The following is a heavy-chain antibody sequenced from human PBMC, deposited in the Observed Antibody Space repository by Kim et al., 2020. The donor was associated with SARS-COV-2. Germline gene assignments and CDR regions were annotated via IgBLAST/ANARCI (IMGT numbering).Heavy chain of an antibody. CDR1: GGSISSSSYY. J-gene: IGHJ5*02. CDR2: IFYSGRT. CDR3: ASADMVVWVAATGGFDP. V-gene: IGHV4-39*01. Sequence: SETLSLTCTVSGGSISSSSYYWGWIRQPPGKGLGWMGGIFYSGRTYYNPSLKSGLTISVDTSKNQFSLKLSSVPAADTAWYYCASADMVVWVAATGGFDP. D-gene: IGHD2-15*01.